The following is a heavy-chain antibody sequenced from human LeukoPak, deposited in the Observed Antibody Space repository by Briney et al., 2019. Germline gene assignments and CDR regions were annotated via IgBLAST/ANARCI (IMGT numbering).Heavy chain of an antibody. CDR2: TYYRSKWYN. D-gene: IGHD3-10*01. J-gene: IGHJ3*02. V-gene: IGHV6-1*01. CDR3: ASGVEPDAFDI. CDR1: GDSVSSNSAA. Sequence: SQTLSLTCAISGDSVSSNSAAWNWIRPSPSRGLEWLGRTYYRSKWYNDYAVSVKSRITINPDTSKNQFSLQLNSVTPEDTAVYYCASGVEPDAFDIWGQGTMVTVSS.